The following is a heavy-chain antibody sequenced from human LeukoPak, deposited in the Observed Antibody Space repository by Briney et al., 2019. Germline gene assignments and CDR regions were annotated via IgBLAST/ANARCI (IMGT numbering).Heavy chain of an antibody. D-gene: IGHD3-10*01. J-gene: IGHJ4*02. CDR3: AKDRGWFGGSLANFDF. V-gene: IGHV3-23*01. CDR1: GFTFSTYA. CDR2: IRGSGDST. Sequence: GGSLRLSCAASGFTFSTYALSWVRQAPGKGLEWVSVIRGSGDSTYFADSVKGRFTISRDNSKNTLYLQMNSLRVGDTAVYYCAKDRGWFGGSLANFDFWGQGTLVSVSS.